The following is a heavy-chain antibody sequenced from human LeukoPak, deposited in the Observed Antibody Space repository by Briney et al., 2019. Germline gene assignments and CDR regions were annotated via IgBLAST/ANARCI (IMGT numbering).Heavy chain of an antibody. D-gene: IGHD5-12*01. CDR1: GFTFRGSW. CDR2: INPDGSGT. J-gene: IGHJ3*02. CDR3: ARDSGYNAFDI. Sequence: GSLRLSCAASGFTFRGSWMAWVRQAPGKGLDWLGNINPDGSGTHYVDSVKGRFTFSRDNAKNLLFLQMNSLSVEDTGLFYCARDSGYNAFDIWGQGTMVTVSS. V-gene: IGHV3-7*01.